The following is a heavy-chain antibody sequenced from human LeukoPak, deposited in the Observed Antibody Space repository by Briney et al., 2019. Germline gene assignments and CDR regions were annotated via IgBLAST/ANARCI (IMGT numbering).Heavy chain of an antibody. CDR1: GFTFSSYA. D-gene: IGHD3-22*01. Sequence: GGSLRLSCAASGFTFSSYAMHWVRQAPGKGLEWVAVISYDGSNKYYADSVKGRFTISRDNSKNTLYLQMNSLRAEDTAVYYCARFVSSGPLWGQGTMVTVSS. J-gene: IGHJ3*01. CDR2: ISYDGSNK. CDR3: ARFVSSGPL. V-gene: IGHV3-30-3*01.